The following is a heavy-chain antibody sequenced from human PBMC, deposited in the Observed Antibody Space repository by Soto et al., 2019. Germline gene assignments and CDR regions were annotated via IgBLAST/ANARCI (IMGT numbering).Heavy chain of an antibody. CDR1: GGSMSRYY. Sequence: SETLCVTCTGSGGSMSRYYWSWIRQPPVKGLEWIGYIYYSGSTNYNPSLKSRVTISVDTSKNQFSLKLSSVTAADTAVYYCARAEDTAMVYYYGMDVWGQGTTVTVS. CDR3: ARAEDTAMVYYYGMDV. V-gene: IGHV4-59*01. J-gene: IGHJ6*02. D-gene: IGHD5-18*01. CDR2: IYYSGST.